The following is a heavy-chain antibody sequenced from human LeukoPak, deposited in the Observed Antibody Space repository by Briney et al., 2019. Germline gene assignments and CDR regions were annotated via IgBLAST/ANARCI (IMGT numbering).Heavy chain of an antibody. J-gene: IGHJ4*02. CDR3: MRGGIGYDSDY. CDR1: GGSISGGYY. D-gene: IGHD5-12*01. Sequence: EPSQTLSLTCTVSGGSISGGYYLSWIRQPPGKGLEWIGYIHHSGTTYYNPSLKSRVTISVDGSKNQFSLKLSSVTAADTAVYYCMRGGIGYDSDYWGQGTLVTVSS. CDR2: IHHSGTT. V-gene: IGHV4-30-2*01.